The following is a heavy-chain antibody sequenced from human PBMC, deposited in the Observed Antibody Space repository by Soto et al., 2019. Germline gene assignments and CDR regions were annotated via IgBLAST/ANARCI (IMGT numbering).Heavy chain of an antibody. CDR3: ARCGNWNYASDS. J-gene: IGHJ4*02. V-gene: IGHV1-18*01. CDR2: ISANNGNT. D-gene: IGHD1-7*01. CDR1: GYTFTSSG. Sequence: QVQRVQSGPEVKKPGASVKVSCKTSGYTFTSSGISWVRQAPGQGLEWMGWISANNGNTNYAQIVQGRATMTTDTSMSTAYMELRSLRTDDTAVYYCARCGNWNYASDSWGQGTLVTVAS.